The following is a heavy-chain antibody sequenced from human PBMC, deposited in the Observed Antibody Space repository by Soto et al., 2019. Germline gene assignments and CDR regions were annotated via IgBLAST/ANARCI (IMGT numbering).Heavy chain of an antibody. CDR1: GFTFSSYD. Sequence: EVQLVESGGGLVQPGGSLRLSCAASGFTFSSYDMHWVRQATGKGLEWVSAIGTAGDTYYPGSVKGRFTISRENAKNSLYLQMNSLRAEDTAVYYCARAGYSSGGQFDAFDIWGQGTMVTVSS. J-gene: IGHJ3*02. D-gene: IGHD6-19*01. CDR3: ARAGYSSGGQFDAFDI. V-gene: IGHV3-13*01. CDR2: IGTAGDT.